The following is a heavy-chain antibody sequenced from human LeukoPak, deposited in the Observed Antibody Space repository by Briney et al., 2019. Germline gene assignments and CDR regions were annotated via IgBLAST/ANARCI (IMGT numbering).Heavy chain of an antibody. CDR2: ISSSGSTT. CDR1: GFTFSDYY. CDR3: ARVRDENWFDP. J-gene: IGHJ5*02. Sequence: SGGSLRLSCAASGFTFSDYYMSWIRQAPGKGLEWVSYISSSGSTTYYADSVKGRFTISRDNAKNSLYLQMNSLRAEDTAVYYCARVRDENWFDPWGQGTLVTVSS. V-gene: IGHV3-11*04.